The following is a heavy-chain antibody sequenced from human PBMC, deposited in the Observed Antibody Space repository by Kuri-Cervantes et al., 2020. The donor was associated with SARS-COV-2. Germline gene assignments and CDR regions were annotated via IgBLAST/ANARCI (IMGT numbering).Heavy chain of an antibody. D-gene: IGHD4/OR15-4a*01. J-gene: IGHJ4*02. CDR1: GFTFSSYA. Sequence: GESLKISCAASGFTFSSYAMHWVRQAPGKGLEWVAVISYDGSNKYYADSVKGRFTISRDNSKNTLYLQMNSLRAEDTAVYYCARDFPGGLTTGDYWGQGTLVTVSS. V-gene: IGHV3-30-3*01. CDR3: ARDFPGGLTTGDY. CDR2: ISYDGSNK.